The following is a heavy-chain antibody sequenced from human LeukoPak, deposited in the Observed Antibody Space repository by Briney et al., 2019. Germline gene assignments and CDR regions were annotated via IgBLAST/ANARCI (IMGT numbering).Heavy chain of an antibody. CDR2: IYPGDSDT. CDR3: ARRSMQWELLSGYDY. V-gene: IGHV5-51*01. CDR1: GCRFTSYW. D-gene: IGHD1-26*01. J-gene: IGHJ4*02. Sequence: GESLQISFQGSGCRFTSYWIGWVRPMPGKGLEGMGIIYPGDSDTRYSPSFQGQVTISADKSISTAYLQWSSLKASDTAMYYCARRSMQWELLSGYDYWGQGTLVTVSS.